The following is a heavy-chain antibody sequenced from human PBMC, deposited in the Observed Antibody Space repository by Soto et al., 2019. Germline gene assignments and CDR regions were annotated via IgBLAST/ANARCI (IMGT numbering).Heavy chain of an antibody. D-gene: IGHD4-17*01. V-gene: IGHV1-69*12. CDR2: IIPIFGTA. Sequence: QVQLVQSGAAVKKPGSSVKVSCKASGGTFSSYAISWVRQAPGQGLEWMGGIIPIFGTANYAQKFQGRVTITADESTSTAYMELSSLRSEDRAVYYCAGGAPPDDYGDYDYWGQGTLVTVSS. J-gene: IGHJ4*02. CDR1: GGTFSSYA. CDR3: AGGAPPDDYGDYDY.